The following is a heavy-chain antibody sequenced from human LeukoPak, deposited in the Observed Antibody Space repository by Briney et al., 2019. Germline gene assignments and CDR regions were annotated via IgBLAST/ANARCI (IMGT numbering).Heavy chain of an antibody. D-gene: IGHD2-8*01. CDR3: AIPGDCTNGVCYSFSADY. CDR2: INPNSGGT. J-gene: IGHJ4*02. CDR1: GYTFTVYY. Sequence: ASVKVSCKASGYTFTVYYMHWVRQAPGQGLEWMGRINPNSGGTNYAQKFQGRVTMTRDTSISTAYMELSRLRSDDTAVYYCAIPGDCTNGVCYSFSADYWGQGTLVTVSS. V-gene: IGHV1-2*06.